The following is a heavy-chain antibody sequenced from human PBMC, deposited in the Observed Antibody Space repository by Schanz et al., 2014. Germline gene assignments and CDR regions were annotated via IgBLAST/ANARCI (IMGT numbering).Heavy chain of an antibody. D-gene: IGHD5-12*01. Sequence: QVQLQESGPGLVKPSETLSLTCTVSGGSISNYYWSWIRQPPGKGLEWIGYIYYSGSTNYNPSLKSRVTISVDTSKNQCSLKLSSVTAADTAVYYCVRAEINSGYARYYYGMDVWGQGTTVTVSS. V-gene: IGHV4-59*01. CDR3: VRAEINSGYARYYYGMDV. CDR2: IYYSGST. J-gene: IGHJ6*02. CDR1: GGSISNYY.